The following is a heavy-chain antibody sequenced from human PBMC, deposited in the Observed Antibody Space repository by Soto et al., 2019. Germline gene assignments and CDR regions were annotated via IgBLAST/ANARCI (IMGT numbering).Heavy chain of an antibody. J-gene: IGHJ6*02. Sequence: PSETLSLTXGVYSGSFSGYYWSWIRQPPGKGLEWIGEINHNGNTNYNPSLKSRVTISVDTSKNLFYLNLTSVSAADTAVYYCARGPWDYYYYGMDVWDQGATVTVSS. CDR3: ARGPWDYYYYGMDV. V-gene: IGHV4-34*01. CDR2: INHNGNT. D-gene: IGHD7-27*01. CDR1: SGSFSGYY.